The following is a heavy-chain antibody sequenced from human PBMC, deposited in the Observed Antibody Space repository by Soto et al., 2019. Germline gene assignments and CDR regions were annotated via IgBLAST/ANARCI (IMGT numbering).Heavy chain of an antibody. CDR1: GFIFSSYW. D-gene: IGHD3-16*01. J-gene: IGHJ4*02. Sequence: EVQLVESGGGLVQPGGSLRLSCEVSGFIFSSYWMHWVRQVPGKGLVWVSRTNEDGSITNYADSVRGRFTISRDNAKNTLYLEMNSLRVEDTAVYYGTRDMGGRGGYWGQGTLVTVSS. CDR3: TRDMGGRGGY. V-gene: IGHV3-74*01. CDR2: TNEDGSIT.